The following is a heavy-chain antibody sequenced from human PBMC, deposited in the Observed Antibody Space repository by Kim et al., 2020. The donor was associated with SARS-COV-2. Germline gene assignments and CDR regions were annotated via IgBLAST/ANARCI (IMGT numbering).Heavy chain of an antibody. CDR3: ARVLTWGFGTRRWFDP. D-gene: IGHD3-10*01. Sequence: SETLSLTCTVSGGSISSGGYYWSWIRQHPGKGLEWIGYIYYSGSTYYNPSLKSRVTISVDTSKNQFSLKLSSVTAADTAVYYCARVLTWGFGTRRWFDPWGQGTLVTVSS. CDR2: IYYSGST. V-gene: IGHV4-31*03. CDR1: GGSISSGGYY. J-gene: IGHJ5*02.